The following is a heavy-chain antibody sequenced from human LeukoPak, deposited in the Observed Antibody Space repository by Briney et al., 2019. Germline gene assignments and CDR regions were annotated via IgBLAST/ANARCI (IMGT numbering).Heavy chain of an antibody. V-gene: IGHV4-38-2*01. D-gene: IGHD2-21*02. CDR1: GYSISSGHY. Sequence: SGTLSLTCAVTGYSISSGHYWGWIRQTPGKGLEWIGNIHHSGSIYSNPSLKSRVTMSVDTSKNQFSLRLPSLTAADTAVYYCARGTAAKKVLTVTALLGIPTRFDSWGQGILVTVSS. CDR3: ARGTAAKKVLTVTALLGIPTRFDS. CDR2: IHHSGSI. J-gene: IGHJ4*02.